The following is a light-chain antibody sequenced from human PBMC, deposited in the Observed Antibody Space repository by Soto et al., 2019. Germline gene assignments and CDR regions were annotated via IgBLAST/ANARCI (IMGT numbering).Light chain of an antibody. Sequence: EIVLTQSPGTLSLSPGERATLSCRASQSVSSNNLAWYQHKRGQAPRLLMFGASNRATDIPDRFSGSGSGIDFTLTITRLEPEDFAVYYCQQYGASPRTFGQGTKVEIK. V-gene: IGKV3-20*01. CDR3: QQYGASPRT. CDR2: GAS. CDR1: QSVSSNN. J-gene: IGKJ1*01.